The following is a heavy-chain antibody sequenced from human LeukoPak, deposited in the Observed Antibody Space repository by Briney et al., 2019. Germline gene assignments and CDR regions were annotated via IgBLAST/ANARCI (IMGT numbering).Heavy chain of an antibody. CDR3: AKTLRDLEWLTGELDV. V-gene: IGHV3-30*18. CDR1: GFTFSSYG. CDR2: ISYDGSNK. J-gene: IGHJ6*02. D-gene: IGHD3-3*01. Sequence: GGSLRLSCAASGFTFSSYGMHWVRQAPGKGLEWVAVISYDGSNKYYADSVKGRFTISRDNSKSTLYLQMNSLRAEDTAVYHCAKTLRDLEWLTGELDVWGQGTAVTVSS.